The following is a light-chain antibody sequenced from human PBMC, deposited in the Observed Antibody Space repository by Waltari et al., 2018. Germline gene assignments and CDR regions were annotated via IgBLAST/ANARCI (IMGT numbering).Light chain of an antibody. CDR3: QQRSN. Sequence: EIVLTQSPGTLSLSPGERATPPCRASQRFRNPLSWYQQKPGQAPRLLIHDTSNRATGIPARFSGSGSGTDFTLTISSLEPEDFAVYYCQQRSNFGQGTRLDI. CDR2: DTS. J-gene: IGKJ5*01. CDR1: QRFRNP. V-gene: IGKV3-11*01.